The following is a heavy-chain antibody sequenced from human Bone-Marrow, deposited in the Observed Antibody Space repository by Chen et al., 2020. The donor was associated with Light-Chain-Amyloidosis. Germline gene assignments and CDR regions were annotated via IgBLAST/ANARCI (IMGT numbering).Heavy chain of an antibody. D-gene: IGHD5-12*01. CDR1: GYTFPNYW. CDR2: IYPDDSDA. CDR3: AIRRDGYNFDY. J-gene: IGHJ4*02. V-gene: IGHV5-51*01. Sequence: EVQLEQSGPEVKKPGESLKISCKGSGYTFPNYWIGWVRQMPGKGLEWMGVIYPDDSDARYSPSFEGQVTISADKSISTAYLQWRSRKASDTAMYYCAIRRDGYNFDYWGQGTLVTVSS.